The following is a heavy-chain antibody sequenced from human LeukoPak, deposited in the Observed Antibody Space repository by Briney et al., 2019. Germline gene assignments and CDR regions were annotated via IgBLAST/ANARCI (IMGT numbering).Heavy chain of an antibody. CDR2: ISGSSYI. D-gene: IGHD4-17*01. Sequence: GGSLRLSCAASGFTFSSYSMNWVRQAPGKGLEWVSSISGSSYIYYADSVKGRFTISRDNAKNSLYLQMNSLRAEDTAVYYCARDSASFRYGDYGPGFWYFDLWGRGTLVTVSS. CDR3: ARDSASFRYGDYGPGFWYFDL. CDR1: GFTFSSYS. J-gene: IGHJ2*01. V-gene: IGHV3-21*01.